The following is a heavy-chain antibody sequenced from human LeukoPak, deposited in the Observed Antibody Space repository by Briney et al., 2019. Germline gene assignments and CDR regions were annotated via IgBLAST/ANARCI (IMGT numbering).Heavy chain of an antibody. Sequence: GRSLSLSRAASGFTFCNYWMHWVRQAPRTGLVWVSRINGDGSGTGYADSVKGRFTIPRDNAKNTLYRQMNSLIPEDRSVYYFAVGANPGASDYWAQGPLIPVS. J-gene: IGHJ4*02. CDR1: GFTFCNYW. D-gene: IGHD1-26*01. CDR3: AVGANPGASDY. V-gene: IGHV3-74*01. CDR2: INGDGSGT.